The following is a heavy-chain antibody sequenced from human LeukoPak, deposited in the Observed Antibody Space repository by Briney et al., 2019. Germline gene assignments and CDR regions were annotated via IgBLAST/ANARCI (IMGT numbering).Heavy chain of an antibody. CDR1: GDSVSSNSVT. D-gene: IGHD2-2*01. CDR2: TYYRSTWYN. Sequence: SQTLSLTCAISGDSVSSNSVTWKWIRQSPSRGLEWLGRTYYRSTWYNDYAVSVRGRITLDPDTSKNQLSLHLNSVTPEDTAVYYCARRLTQYDCFDPWGQGILVTVSS. J-gene: IGHJ5*02. CDR3: ARRLTQYDCFDP. V-gene: IGHV6-1*01.